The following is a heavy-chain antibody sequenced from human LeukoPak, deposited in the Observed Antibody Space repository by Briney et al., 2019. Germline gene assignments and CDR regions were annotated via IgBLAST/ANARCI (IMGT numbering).Heavy chain of an antibody. Sequence: SETLSLTXTVSGGSISSGSYYWSWIRQPAGKGLEWIGRIYTSGSTNYNPSLKSRVTISVDTSKNQFSLKLSSVTAADTAVYYCARDPGSSSFDYWGQGTLVTVSS. D-gene: IGHD1-26*01. CDR3: ARDPGSSSFDY. V-gene: IGHV4-61*02. J-gene: IGHJ4*02. CDR2: IYTSGST. CDR1: GGSISSGSYY.